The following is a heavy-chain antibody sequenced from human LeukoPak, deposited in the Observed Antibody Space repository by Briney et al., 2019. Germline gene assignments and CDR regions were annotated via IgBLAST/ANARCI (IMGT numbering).Heavy chain of an antibody. Sequence: PGGSLRLSCAASGLTFSSYSMNWVRQAPGKGLEWVSYISTSSSTIYYADSVKGRFTISRDNAKNSLYLQMNSLRAEDTAVYYCARDALYGSGVMDVWGKGTAVTISS. CDR1: GLTFSSYS. CDR2: ISTSSSTI. J-gene: IGHJ6*04. D-gene: IGHD3-10*01. V-gene: IGHV3-48*01. CDR3: ARDALYGSGVMDV.